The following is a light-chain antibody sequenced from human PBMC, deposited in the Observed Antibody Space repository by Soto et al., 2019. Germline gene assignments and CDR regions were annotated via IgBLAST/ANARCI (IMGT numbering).Light chain of an antibody. CDR1: QNIGSN. J-gene: IGKJ1*01. CDR2: GAS. CDR3: QQYGSSPWT. Sequence: EIEMTQSPATLSVSPGERGTLSCRASQNIGSNVAWYQQKPGQAPRLLIFGASVRASGVPDRFSGSGSGTDFTLTISRLEPEDFAVYYCQQYGSSPWTFGQGTKVDIK. V-gene: IGKV3-20*01.